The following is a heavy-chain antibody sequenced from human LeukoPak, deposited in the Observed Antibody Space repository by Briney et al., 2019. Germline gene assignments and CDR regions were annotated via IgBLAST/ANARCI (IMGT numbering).Heavy chain of an antibody. Sequence: GGSLRLSCAASGFTFTNYAMSWVRQAPGKGLEWVSAISGSGTSTYYADSVKGRFTISRDNSENTLYLQMSSLTDEDTAVYFCAKDRRWGAAWPIRPPHDYWGQGTLVTVSS. J-gene: IGHJ4*02. V-gene: IGHV3-23*01. CDR1: GFTFTNYA. CDR2: ISGSGTST. D-gene: IGHD1-26*01. CDR3: AKDRRWGAAWPIRPPHDY.